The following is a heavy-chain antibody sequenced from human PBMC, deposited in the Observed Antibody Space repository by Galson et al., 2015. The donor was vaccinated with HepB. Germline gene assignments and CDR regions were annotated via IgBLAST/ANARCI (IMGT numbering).Heavy chain of an antibody. D-gene: IGHD2-21*01. CDR2: INPSGGST. V-gene: IGHV1-46*01. CDR3: ARDLLGDAAQNDY. CDR1: GYTFTSYY. J-gene: IGHJ4*02. Sequence: SVKVSCKASGYTFTSYYMHWVRQAPGQGLEWMGIINPSGGSTSYAQKFQGRVTMTRDTSTSTVYTELSSLRSEDTAVYYCARDLLGDAAQNDYWGQGTLVTVSS.